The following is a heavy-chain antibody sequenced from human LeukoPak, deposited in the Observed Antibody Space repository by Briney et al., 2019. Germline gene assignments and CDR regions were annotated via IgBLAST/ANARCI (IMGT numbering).Heavy chain of an antibody. CDR3: ARPDWNFWSGYYYFDY. D-gene: IGHD3-3*01. Sequence: SETLSLTCTVSGGSISSYYWSWIRQPPGKGLEWIGYIYYSGSTNYNPSLKSRVTISVDTSKNQFSLKLSSVTAADTAVYYCARPDWNFWSGYYYFDYWGQGTLVTVSS. J-gene: IGHJ4*02. V-gene: IGHV4-59*08. CDR1: GGSISSYY. CDR2: IYYSGST.